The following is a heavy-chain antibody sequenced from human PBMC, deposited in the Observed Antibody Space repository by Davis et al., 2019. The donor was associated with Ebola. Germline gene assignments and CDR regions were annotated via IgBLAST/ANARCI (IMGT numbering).Heavy chain of an antibody. CDR2: IYYSGST. CDR1: GGSISSYY. CDR3: ARDSGDGVVPAATWFDP. D-gene: IGHD2-2*01. Sequence: PSETLSLTCTVSGGSISSYYWSWIRQPPGKGLEWIGYIYYSGSTNYNPSLKSRVTISVDTSKNQFSLKLSSVTAADTAVYYCARDSGDGVVPAATWFDPWGQGTLVTVSS. J-gene: IGHJ5*02. V-gene: IGHV4-59*01.